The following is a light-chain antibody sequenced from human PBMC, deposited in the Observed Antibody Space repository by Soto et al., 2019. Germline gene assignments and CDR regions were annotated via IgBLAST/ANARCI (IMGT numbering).Light chain of an antibody. V-gene: IGLV2-11*01. CDR3: CSYAGSYASDYV. CDR2: DVS. Sequence: QSVLTQPPSVSGSPGQSVTISCTGTSSDVGAYDYVSWYQQPPGKAPKLMIYDVSKRPSGVPDRFSGSKSGNTASLTISELQAEDEADYYCCSYAGSYASDYVFGAGTKLTVL. J-gene: IGLJ1*01. CDR1: SSDVGAYDY.